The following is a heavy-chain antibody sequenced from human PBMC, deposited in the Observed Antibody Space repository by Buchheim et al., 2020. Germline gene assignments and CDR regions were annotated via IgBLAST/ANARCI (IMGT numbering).Heavy chain of an antibody. V-gene: IGHV3-33*01. D-gene: IGHD2-2*01. J-gene: IGHJ4*02. Sequence: QVQLVESGGGVVQPGRSLRLSCAASGFTFSSYGMHWVRQAPGKGLEWVAVIWYDGSNKYYADSVKGRFTISRDNSKNTVYLQMNSLRAEDTAVYYCARDIYCSSTSCYWALDYWGQGTL. CDR2: IWYDGSNK. CDR1: GFTFSSYG. CDR3: ARDIYCSSTSCYWALDY.